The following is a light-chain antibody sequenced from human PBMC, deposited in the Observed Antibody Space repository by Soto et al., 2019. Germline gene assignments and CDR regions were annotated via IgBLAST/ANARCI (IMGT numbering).Light chain of an antibody. CDR3: SSYTSSSIPGVV. J-gene: IGLJ2*01. Sequence: QSALTQPASVSGSPGQSIAISCTGTSSDVGGYNYVSWYQQHPGKAPKLMIYEVSNRPSGVSHRFSGSKSGNTASLTISGLQAEDEADYYCSSYTSSSIPGVVFGGGTQLTVL. V-gene: IGLV2-14*01. CDR1: SSDVGGYNY. CDR2: EVS.